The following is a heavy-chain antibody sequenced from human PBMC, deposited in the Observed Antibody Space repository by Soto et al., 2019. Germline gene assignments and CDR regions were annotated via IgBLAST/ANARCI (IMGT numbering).Heavy chain of an antibody. D-gene: IGHD6-19*01. CDR3: DSGGGRQTPGGLPVAGTPEFDP. CDR2: IWYDGSNK. J-gene: IGHJ5*02. Sequence: GGSLRLSCAASGFTFSSYGMHWVRQAPGKGLEWVAVIWYDGSNKYYADSVKGRFTISRDNSKNTLYLQMNSLRAEDTAVYSWDSGGGRQTPGGLPVAGTPEFDPWGQGTLVTVSS. V-gene: IGHV3-33*01. CDR1: GFTFSSYG.